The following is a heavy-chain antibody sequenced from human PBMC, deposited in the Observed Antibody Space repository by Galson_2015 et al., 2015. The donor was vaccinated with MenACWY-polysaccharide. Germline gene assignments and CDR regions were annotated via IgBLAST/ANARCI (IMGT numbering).Heavy chain of an antibody. CDR3: ARGHYGMDV. Sequence: SLRLSCAVSGFTFKNYWMSWVRQAPGKGLEWVANIKKDGSEKHCVDSVKGRFTISRDNGRSSLYLQMNGLRVEDTAVYYCARGHYGMDVWGQGTTATVS. J-gene: IGHJ6*02. CDR1: GFTFKNYW. V-gene: IGHV3-7*01. CDR2: IKKDGSEK.